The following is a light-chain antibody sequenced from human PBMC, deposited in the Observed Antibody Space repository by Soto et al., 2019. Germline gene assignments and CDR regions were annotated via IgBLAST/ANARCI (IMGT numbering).Light chain of an antibody. CDR2: DVT. J-gene: IGLJ3*02. Sequence: QSALTQPASVSGSRGQSITISCTGSSSDIGAYNYVSWYQQHPGKAPKLMIYDVTNRPSGLSNRFSGSKSGSTASLTISGLQAEDEADYYCSSYTSSRIRVFGGGTKLTVL. V-gene: IGLV2-14*01. CDR3: SSYTSSRIRV. CDR1: SSDIGAYNY.